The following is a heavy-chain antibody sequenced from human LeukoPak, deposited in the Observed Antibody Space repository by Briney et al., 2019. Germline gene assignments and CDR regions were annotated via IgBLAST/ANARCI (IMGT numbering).Heavy chain of an antibody. J-gene: IGHJ5*02. Sequence: SETLSLTCTVSAGSINEYYWSWIRQPPGKGLEWIGYIYSSGRTNYNPSLKSRLTISVDTSKNQFSLNLSSVTAADTAVYFCASGSSGYDPWGQGTLVTVSS. CDR1: AGSINEYY. CDR2: IYSSGRT. V-gene: IGHV4-59*12. CDR3: ASGSSGYDP. D-gene: IGHD5-12*01.